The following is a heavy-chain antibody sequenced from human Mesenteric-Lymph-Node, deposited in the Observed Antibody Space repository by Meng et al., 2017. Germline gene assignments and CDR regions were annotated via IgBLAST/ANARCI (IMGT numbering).Heavy chain of an antibody. CDR1: GYSFTSYW. CDR2: IYPGDSDT. CDR3: AGLRMYYYGSVKSLAPHPDFDY. J-gene: IGHJ4*02. V-gene: IGHV5-51*01. Sequence: GESLKISCKGSGYSFTSYWIGWVRQMPGKGLEWMGIIYPGDSDTRYSPSFQGQVTISADKPISTAYLQWSSLKASDNAMYFCAGLRMYYYGSVKSLAPHPDFDYWGQGTLVTVSS. D-gene: IGHD3-10*01.